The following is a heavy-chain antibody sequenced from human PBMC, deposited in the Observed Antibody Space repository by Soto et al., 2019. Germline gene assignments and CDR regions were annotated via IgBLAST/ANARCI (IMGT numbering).Heavy chain of an antibody. CDR3: ARGQLVFDY. CDR2: IFYSGST. Sequence: SETLSLTCTVSGGSISSYWWSWIRQPPGKELEWIGYIFYSGSTNYNPSLKSRVTISLDTSKNQFSLNLSSVTAADTAVYYCARGQLVFDYWGQGTLVTVSS. V-gene: IGHV4-59*01. D-gene: IGHD6-6*01. CDR1: GGSISSYW. J-gene: IGHJ4*02.